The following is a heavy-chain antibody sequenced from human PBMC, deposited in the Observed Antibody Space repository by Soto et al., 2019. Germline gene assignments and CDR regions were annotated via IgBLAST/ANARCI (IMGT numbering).Heavy chain of an antibody. Sequence: GGSLRLSCAASGFTFSSYSMNWVRQAPGKGLEWVSYISSSSSTIYYADSVKGRFTISGDNAKNSLYLQMNSLRDEDTAVYYCARDGRFLEWLLSYYYYGMDVWGQGTTVTVSS. J-gene: IGHJ6*02. CDR2: ISSSSSTI. V-gene: IGHV3-48*02. CDR1: GFTFSSYS. CDR3: ARDGRFLEWLLSYYYYGMDV. D-gene: IGHD3-3*01.